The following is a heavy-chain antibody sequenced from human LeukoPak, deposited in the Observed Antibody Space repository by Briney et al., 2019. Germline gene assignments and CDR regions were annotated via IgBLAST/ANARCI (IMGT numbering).Heavy chain of an antibody. CDR1: GFTFSSYD. J-gene: IGHJ6*02. Sequence: GGSLRLSCAASGFTFSSYDMSWVRQAPGKGLEWVSVISGSGSSTYYADSVKGRFTISRDNSKNTLYLQMNSLRAEDTAVYYCAKDRQGSGSTGAYYYYGMDVWGQGTTVSVSS. CDR2: ISGSGSST. CDR3: AKDRQGSGSTGAYYYYGMDV. V-gene: IGHV3-23*01. D-gene: IGHD3-10*01.